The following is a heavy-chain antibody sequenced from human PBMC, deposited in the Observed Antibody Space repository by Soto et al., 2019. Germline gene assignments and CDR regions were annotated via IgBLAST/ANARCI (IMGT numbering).Heavy chain of an antibody. V-gene: IGHV3-30*18. D-gene: IGHD6-6*01. CDR1: GFTFSDYG. CDR3: AKEMYPRTVLDSSSPWGDY. J-gene: IGHJ4*02. CDR2: MSYAGTYK. Sequence: QVQLVESGGGVVQPGRPLRLSCAVSGFTFSDYGMHWVRQAPGKGLEWVAVMSYAGTYKYYADSVKGRFIISRDLSGNTLFLQMNRLRLEDTAVYFCAKEMYPRTVLDSSSPWGDYWGQGTLVTVSS.